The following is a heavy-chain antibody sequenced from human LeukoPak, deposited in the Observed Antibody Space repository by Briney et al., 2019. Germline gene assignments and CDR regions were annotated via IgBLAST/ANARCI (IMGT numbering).Heavy chain of an antibody. D-gene: IGHD3-22*01. CDR2: ISSNGGST. CDR3: VKDFFSFFRSGSPSGYFDY. V-gene: IGHV3-64D*06. CDR1: GFTFSSYA. Sequence: GGALRLSCSASGFTFSSYAMHWVRRAPGKGLEYVSAISSNGGSTYYADSVKGRFTISRDNSKNTLYLQMSSLRAEDTAVYYCVKDFFSFFRSGSPSGYFDYWGQGTLVTVSS. J-gene: IGHJ4*02.